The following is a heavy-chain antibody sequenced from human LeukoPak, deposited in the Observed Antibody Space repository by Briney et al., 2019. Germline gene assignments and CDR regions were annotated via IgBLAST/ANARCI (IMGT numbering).Heavy chain of an antibody. D-gene: IGHD3-22*01. Sequence: GASVKVSCKASGYTFTGYYMHWVRQAPGQGLEWMGWINPNSGGTNYAQKFQGRVTMTRDTSTSTVYMELSSLRAEDTAVYYCARLGYYYDSSGYKYWYFDLWGRGTLVTVSS. J-gene: IGHJ2*01. CDR2: INPNSGGT. CDR1: GYTFTGYY. V-gene: IGHV1-2*02. CDR3: ARLGYYYDSSGYKYWYFDL.